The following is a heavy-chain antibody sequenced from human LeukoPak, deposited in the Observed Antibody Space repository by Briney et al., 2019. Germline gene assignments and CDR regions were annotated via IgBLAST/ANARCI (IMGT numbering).Heavy chain of an antibody. Sequence: GGSLRLSCAASGFTFSSYWMHWVRQAPGKGLEWVSSISSSSSYIYYADSVKGRFIISRDNAKNSLYLQMNSLRAEDTAVYYCARMRSYYTGFDYWGQGTLVTVSS. V-gene: IGHV3-21*01. D-gene: IGHD1-26*01. CDR2: ISSSSSYI. J-gene: IGHJ4*02. CDR3: ARMRSYYTGFDY. CDR1: GFTFSSYW.